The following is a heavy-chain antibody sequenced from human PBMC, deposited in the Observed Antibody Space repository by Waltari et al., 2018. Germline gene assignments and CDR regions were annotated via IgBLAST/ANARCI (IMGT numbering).Heavy chain of an antibody. CDR1: GGSIRSSSYY. CDR2: IYYSGST. Sequence: QLQLQESGPGLVKPSETLSLTCTVSGGSIRSSSYYLGWIRQPPGKGLEWIGSIYYSGSTYYNPSLKSRVTISVDTSKNQFSLKLSSVTAADTAVYYCARRLYYYGSGSSQTSDYWGQGTLVTVSS. CDR3: ARRLYYYGSGSSQTSDY. J-gene: IGHJ4*02. V-gene: IGHV4-39*01. D-gene: IGHD3-10*01.